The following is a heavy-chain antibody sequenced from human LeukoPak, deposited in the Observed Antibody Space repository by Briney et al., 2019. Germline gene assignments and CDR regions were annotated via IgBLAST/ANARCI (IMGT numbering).Heavy chain of an antibody. J-gene: IGHJ3*02. CDR2: IYYSGST. Sequence: SETLSLTCTVSGGSISSGGYYWSWIRQHPGKGLEWIGYIYYSGSTHYNPSLKSRVTISVDTSKNQFSLKLSSVTAADTAVYYCARVYGDTPGDAFDIWGQGTMVTVSS. CDR3: ARVYGDTPGDAFDI. D-gene: IGHD4-17*01. CDR1: GGSISSGGYY. V-gene: IGHV4-31*03.